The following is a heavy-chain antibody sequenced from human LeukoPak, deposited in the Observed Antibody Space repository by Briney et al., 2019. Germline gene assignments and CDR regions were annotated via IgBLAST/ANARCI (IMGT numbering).Heavy chain of an antibody. CDR1: GGSISSSSYY. J-gene: IGHJ5*02. D-gene: IGHD3-10*01. CDR2: IYYSGST. Sequence: SETLSLTCTVSGGSISSSSYYWGWIRQPPGKGLEWIGSIYYSGSTYYNPSLKSRVTISVGTSKNQFSLKLSSVTAADTAVYYCARVTGSDLWWFDPWGQGTLVTVSS. CDR3: ARVTGSDLWWFDP. V-gene: IGHV4-39*07.